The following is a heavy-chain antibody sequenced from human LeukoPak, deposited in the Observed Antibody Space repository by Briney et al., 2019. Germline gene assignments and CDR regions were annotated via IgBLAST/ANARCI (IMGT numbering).Heavy chain of an antibody. V-gene: IGHV5-51*01. D-gene: IGHD6-13*01. J-gene: IGHJ4*02. CDR1: GYSFTTYW. CDR3: ARLRYSSSWDFDY. CDR2: IYAGDSDT. Sequence: GESLKISCRGSGYSFTTYWMGWVRQMPGKGLEWMGIIYAGDSDTRYSPSFHGQVTISADKSFSTAYLQWSSLKASDTAMYYCARLRYSSSWDFDYWGQETLVTVSS.